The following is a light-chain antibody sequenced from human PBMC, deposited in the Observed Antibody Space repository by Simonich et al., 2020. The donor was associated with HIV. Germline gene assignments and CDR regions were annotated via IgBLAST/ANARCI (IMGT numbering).Light chain of an antibody. Sequence: DIVMTQSPDSLAVSLGERATINCKSSQSVLYNSNNKNYLAGYQQKPGQPPKMLIYWASTRETGVPDRFSGSGSGTDFTLTISSLQAEDVAVYYCQQYYSSPLTFGGGTKVEIK. J-gene: IGKJ4*01. CDR1: QSVLYNSNNKNY. V-gene: IGKV4-1*01. CDR2: WAS. CDR3: QQYYSSPLT.